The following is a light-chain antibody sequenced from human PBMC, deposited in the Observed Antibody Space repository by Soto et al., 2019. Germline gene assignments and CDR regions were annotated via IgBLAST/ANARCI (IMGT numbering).Light chain of an antibody. CDR3: QVWDSSSDHWV. J-gene: IGLJ3*02. CDR1: NIGSKS. CDR2: YDS. Sequence: SYELTQPPSVSVAPGKTARITCGGNNIGSKSVHWYQQKPGQAPVLGIYYDSDRPSGIPERFSGSNSGNTATLTISRFEAGDEADSYCQVWDSSSDHWVFGGGTKVTVL. V-gene: IGLV3-21*04.